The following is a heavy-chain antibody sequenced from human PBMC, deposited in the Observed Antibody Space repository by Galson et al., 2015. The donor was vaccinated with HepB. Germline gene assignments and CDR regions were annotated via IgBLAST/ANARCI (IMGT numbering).Heavy chain of an antibody. V-gene: IGHV1-3*01. J-gene: IGHJ4*02. Sequence: SVKVSCKASGYTFTNSAMHWVPQAPAQRREWMGWINAGNGNTKYSKKFQGRVAVTGHTSASTAYMELSSLRSEDTAVYYCVKRGGGSWYYFDYWCQGTLVTVSS. D-gene: IGHD6-13*01. CDR2: INAGNGNT. CDR3: VKRGGGSWYYFDY. CDR1: GYTFTNSA.